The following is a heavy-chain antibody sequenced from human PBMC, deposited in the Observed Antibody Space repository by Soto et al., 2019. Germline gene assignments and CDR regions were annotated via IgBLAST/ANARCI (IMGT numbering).Heavy chain of an antibody. V-gene: IGHV3-48*01. Sequence: GGSLRLSCAASGFTFSSYSMNWVRQAPGKGLEWVSYISSSSSTIYYADSVKGRFTISRDNAKNSLYLQMNSLRAEDTAVYYCAREALIDGSGGSCYGPDAFDIWGQGTMVTVS. CDR1: GFTFSSYS. D-gene: IGHD2-15*01. CDR2: ISSSSSTI. J-gene: IGHJ3*02. CDR3: AREALIDGSGGSCYGPDAFDI.